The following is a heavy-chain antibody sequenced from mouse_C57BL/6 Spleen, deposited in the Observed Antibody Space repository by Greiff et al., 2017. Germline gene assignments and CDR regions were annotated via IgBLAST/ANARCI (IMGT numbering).Heavy chain of an antibody. J-gene: IGHJ3*01. CDR3: ARPLPYGSSPWFAY. V-gene: IGHV1-26*01. Sequence: VQLQQSGPELVKPGASVKISCKASGYTFTDYYMNWVKQSHGKSLEWIGDINPNNGGTSYNQKFKGKATLTVDKSSSTAYMELRSLTSEDSAVYYCARPLPYGSSPWFAYWGQGTLVTVSA. CDR2: INPNNGGT. D-gene: IGHD1-1*01. CDR1: GYTFTDYY.